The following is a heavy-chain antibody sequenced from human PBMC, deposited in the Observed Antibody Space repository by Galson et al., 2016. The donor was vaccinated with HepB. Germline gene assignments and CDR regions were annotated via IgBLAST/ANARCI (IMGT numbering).Heavy chain of an antibody. V-gene: IGHV4-59*01. Sequence: SETLSLTCSVSGGSFSPYKWGWIRQPPGKGLEYIGHIYSNGNTDYNPSLKSRLTMSIDTSKGQFSLRLTSVTAADTALYYWAREWSAFDYWGQGALVTVSS. CDR2: IYSNGNT. CDR3: AREWSAFDY. J-gene: IGHJ4*02. D-gene: IGHD3-3*01. CDR1: GGSFSPYK.